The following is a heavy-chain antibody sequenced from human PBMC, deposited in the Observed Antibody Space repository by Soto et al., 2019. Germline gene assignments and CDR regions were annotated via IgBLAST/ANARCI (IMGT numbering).Heavy chain of an antibody. V-gene: IGHV1-2*02. CDR2: IYPATGDT. J-gene: IGHJ4*02. Sequence: QVQLVQSGAEMKSPGSSVKVSCKATGYIFIGSYLHWIRQAPGQGPEWMGSIYPATGDTDYAQTYQGRVILTGDTAIGTAYMGRKWLTFDDTGRYYCARGPSEWGQGTLVTVSS. CDR3: ARGPSE. CDR1: GYIFIGSY.